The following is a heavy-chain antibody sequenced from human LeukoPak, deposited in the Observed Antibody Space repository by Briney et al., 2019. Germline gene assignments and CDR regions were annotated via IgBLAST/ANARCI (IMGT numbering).Heavy chain of an antibody. CDR2: IIPIFGTA. J-gene: IGHJ3*02. D-gene: IGHD3-10*02. V-gene: IGHV1-69*06. CDR3: ARARGITMLGRHFDI. Sequence: GASVKVSCKASGGTFSSYAISWVRQAPGQGLEWMGGIIPIFGTANHAQKFQGRVTITADKSTSTAYMELSSLRSEDTAVYYCARARGITMLGRHFDIWGQGTMVTVSS. CDR1: GGTFSSYA.